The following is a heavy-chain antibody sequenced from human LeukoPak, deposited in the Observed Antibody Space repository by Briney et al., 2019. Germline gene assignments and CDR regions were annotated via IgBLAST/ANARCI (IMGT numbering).Heavy chain of an antibody. CDR2: IIPIFGTA. D-gene: IGHD2-2*01. V-gene: IGHV1-69*13. J-gene: IGHJ4*02. Sequence: GASVKVSCKASGGTFSSYAISWVRQAPGQGLEWMGGIIPIFGTANYAQKFQGRVTITADESTSTAYMELSSLRSEDTAVYYCARGYCGSTTCFAWDDYWGQGTLVTVSS. CDR1: GGTFSSYA. CDR3: ARGYCGSTTCFAWDDY.